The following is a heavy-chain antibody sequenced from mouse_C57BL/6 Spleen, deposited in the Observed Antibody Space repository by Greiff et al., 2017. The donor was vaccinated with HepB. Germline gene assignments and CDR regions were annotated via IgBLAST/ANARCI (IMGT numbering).Heavy chain of an antibody. J-gene: IGHJ3*01. D-gene: IGHD1-2*01. CDR1: GFAFSNYW. CDR3: TGLHYWFDY. Sequence: EVKLVESGGGLVQPGGSMKLSCVASGFAFSNYWMNWVRQSPEKGLEWVAQIRLKSDNYATHYAESGKGRFTISRDDSKSSVYLQMNNLRAEDAGMYYCTGLHYWFDYWGQGTLVTVSA. V-gene: IGHV6-3*01. CDR2: IRLKSDNYAT.